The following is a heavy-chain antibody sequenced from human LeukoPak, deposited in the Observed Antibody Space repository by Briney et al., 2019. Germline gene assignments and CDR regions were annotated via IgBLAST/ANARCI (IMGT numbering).Heavy chain of an antibody. D-gene: IGHD1-14*01. Sequence: ASVKVSCKASGYTFTGYYMHWVRQAPGQGLEWVGWMHPDSGGTKCAQKFQGRPTMTRDTSISTAYMELTRLRSDDTAIYYCARFGTDALDIWGQGTMVTVSS. CDR1: GYTFTGYY. CDR3: ARFGTDALDI. CDR2: MHPDSGGT. V-gene: IGHV1-2*02. J-gene: IGHJ3*02.